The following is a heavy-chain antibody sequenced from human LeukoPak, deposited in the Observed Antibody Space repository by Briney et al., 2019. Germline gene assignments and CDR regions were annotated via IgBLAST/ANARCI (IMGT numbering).Heavy chain of an antibody. CDR2: IYTSGST. CDR1: GGSISSYY. D-gene: IGHD6-6*01. V-gene: IGHV4-4*07. J-gene: IGHJ6*03. CDR3: ARVGAARGDYYYYYMDV. Sequence: SETLSLTCTVSGGSISSYYWSWIRQPAGKGLGWIGRIYTSGSTNYNPSLKSRVTMSVDTSKNQFSLKLSSVTAADTAVYYCARVGAARGDYYYYYMDVWGKGTTVTVSS.